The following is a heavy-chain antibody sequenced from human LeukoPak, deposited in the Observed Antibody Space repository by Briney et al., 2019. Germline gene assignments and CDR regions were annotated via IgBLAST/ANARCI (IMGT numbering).Heavy chain of an antibody. CDR2: ISAYNGNT. V-gene: IGHV1-18*01. Sequence: ASVKVSCKASGYTFTSYGISWVRQAPGQGLEWMGWISAYNGNTNYAQKFQGRVTMTRDMSTSTDYMELSSLRFDDTAVYYCARDNSVGDTAWWFDPWGQGTLVTVSS. CDR1: GYTFTSYG. D-gene: IGHD1-26*01. CDR3: ARDNSVGDTAWWFDP. J-gene: IGHJ5*02.